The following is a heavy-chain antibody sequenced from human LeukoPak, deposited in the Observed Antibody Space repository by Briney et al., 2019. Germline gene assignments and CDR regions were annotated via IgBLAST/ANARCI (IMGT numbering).Heavy chain of an antibody. D-gene: IGHD2-15*01. CDR2: IKQDGSEK. V-gene: IGHV3-7*01. CDR1: GFTFSSYW. J-gene: IGHJ4*02. CDR3: ASWDGYCSGGSCFDY. Sequence: GGSLRLSCAASGFTFSSYWMSWVRQAPGKGLEWVANIKQDGSEKYYVDSVKGRFTISRDNAKNSLYLQMTSLRAEDTAVYYCASWDGYCSGGSCFDYWGQGTLVTVSS.